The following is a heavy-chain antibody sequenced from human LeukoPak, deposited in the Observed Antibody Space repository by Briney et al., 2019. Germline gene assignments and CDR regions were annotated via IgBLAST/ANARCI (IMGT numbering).Heavy chain of an antibody. V-gene: IGHV3-48*01. Sequence: QTGGSLRLSCAASGFTFSSYCMNWVRQAPGKGLEWISYISTSSSTIFYADSVKGRFTISRDNAKNSLYLQMNSLRVEDTAVYYCARRKLESADGGYWFFDLWGRGTLVPVSS. CDR3: ARRKLESADGGYWFFDL. CDR1: GFTFSSYC. CDR2: ISTSSSTI. J-gene: IGHJ2*01. D-gene: IGHD1-7*01.